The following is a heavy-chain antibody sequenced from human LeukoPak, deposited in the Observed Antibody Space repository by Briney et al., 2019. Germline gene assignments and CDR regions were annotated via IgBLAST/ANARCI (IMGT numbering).Heavy chain of an antibody. CDR1: GFTFSSYS. J-gene: IGHJ6*03. D-gene: IGHD2-15*01. Sequence: GGALRLSCAASGFTFSSYSMSWVRQAPGKGLEWVSSISTSSSYIYYADSLKGRFTISRDNAKNSLYLQMNSLRAEDTAVYYCARTPLRIYYYYYYMDVWGKGTTVTVSS. CDR2: ISTSSSYI. V-gene: IGHV3-21*01. CDR3: ARTPLRIYYYYYYMDV.